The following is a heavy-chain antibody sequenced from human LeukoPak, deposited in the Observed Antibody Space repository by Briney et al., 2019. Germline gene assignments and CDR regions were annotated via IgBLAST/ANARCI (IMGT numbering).Heavy chain of an antibody. CDR3: AKDLPYYDILTGYNYYYGMDV. CDR2: ISYDGSNK. J-gene: IGHJ6*02. V-gene: IGHV3-30*18. Sequence: PGRSLRLSCAASGFTFSSYGMHWVRQAPGKGLEWVAVISYDGSNKYYADSVKGRFTISRDNSKNTLYLQMNSLRAEDTDVYYCAKDLPYYDILTGYNYYYGMDVWGQGTTVTVSS. D-gene: IGHD3-9*01. CDR1: GFTFSSYG.